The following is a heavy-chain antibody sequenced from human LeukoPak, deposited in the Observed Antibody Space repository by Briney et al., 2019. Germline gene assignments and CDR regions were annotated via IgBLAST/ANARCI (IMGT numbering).Heavy chain of an antibody. CDR2: IYTSGST. Sequence: SETLSLTCTVSGGSISSGSYYWSWIRQPAGKGLEWIGRIYTSGSTNYNPSLKSRVTMSVDTSKNQFSLKLSSVTAADTAVYYCARQNPAPPLGLGNYYYYMDVWGKGTTVTISS. V-gene: IGHV4-61*02. J-gene: IGHJ6*03. CDR3: ARQNPAPPLGLGNYYYYMDV. CDR1: GGSISSGSYY. D-gene: IGHD1-26*01.